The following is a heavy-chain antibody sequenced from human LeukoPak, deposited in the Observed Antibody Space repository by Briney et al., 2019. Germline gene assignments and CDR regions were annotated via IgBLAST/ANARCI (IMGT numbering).Heavy chain of an antibody. Sequence: SETLSLTCTVSGDSISTYYWSWIRQPPGGGLEWIGYIYYSGSTNYNPSLKSRVTISVDTSKNQFSLKLTSVTAADTAVYYCARGAIVVAGPGAYYFDYWGQGTLVTVSS. D-gene: IGHD6-19*01. V-gene: IGHV4-59*08. CDR1: GDSISTYY. CDR2: IYYSGST. J-gene: IGHJ4*02. CDR3: ARGAIVVAGPGAYYFDY.